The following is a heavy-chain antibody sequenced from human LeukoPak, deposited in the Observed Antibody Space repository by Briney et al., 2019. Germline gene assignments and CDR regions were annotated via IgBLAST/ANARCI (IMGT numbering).Heavy chain of an antibody. D-gene: IGHD6-19*01. J-gene: IGHJ3*02. CDR3: ATHSSRWYDHDAFDI. V-gene: IGHV1-58*02. CDR1: GFSFTGSV. Sequence: GASVKVSCKASGFSFTGSVIQWVRQARGQRLEWIGWIVVGSGNTNYAQKFQERVTITRDRSTSTAYMELSSLRSEDTALYYCATHSSRWYDHDAFDIWGQGTMVIVSS. CDR2: IVVGSGNT.